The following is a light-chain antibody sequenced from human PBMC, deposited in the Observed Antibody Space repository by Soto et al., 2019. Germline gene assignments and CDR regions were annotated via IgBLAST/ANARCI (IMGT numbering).Light chain of an antibody. CDR2: SAS. V-gene: IGKV1-39*01. CDR1: ESISDY. CDR3: QQTFSNLRA. J-gene: IGKJ4*01. Sequence: IQLTQSPSSLSASVGDRVTIACRASESISDYLNWYQHKPGEAPKVLVYSASTLRGGVPSRFSGTGSGTEFTLTISRLQPEDVATYYCQQTFSNLRAFGGGTKVEIK.